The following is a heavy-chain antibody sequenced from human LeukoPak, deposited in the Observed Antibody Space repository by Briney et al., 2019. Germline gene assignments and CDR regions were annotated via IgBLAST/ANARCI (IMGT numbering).Heavy chain of an antibody. V-gene: IGHV4-30-2*01. CDR1: GGSISSGGYS. Sequence: PSETLSLTCTVSGGSISSGGYSWNWIRQPPGKGLDYIGYIHLSGSTYYNPSLKSRVTISVDRSKNQFSLKLSSVTAADTAVYYCARDPRYYYGSGRPDWGQGTLVTVSS. CDR3: ARDPRYYYGSGRPD. J-gene: IGHJ4*02. CDR2: IHLSGST. D-gene: IGHD3-10*01.